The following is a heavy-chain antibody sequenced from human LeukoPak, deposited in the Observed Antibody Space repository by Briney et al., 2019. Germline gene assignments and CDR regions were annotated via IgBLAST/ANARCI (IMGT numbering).Heavy chain of an antibody. CDR3: ARGIPAVLRSAFDY. CDR1: GFTVSSNY. Sequence: GGSLRLSCAASGFTVSSNYMSWVRQAPGKGLEWVSVIYSGGSTDYADSVKGRFTTSRDSSKNTLYLQMNSLRADDTAVYYCARGIPAVLRSAFDYWGQGAPVTVSS. J-gene: IGHJ4*02. CDR2: IYSGGST. D-gene: IGHD2-2*01. V-gene: IGHV3-53*01.